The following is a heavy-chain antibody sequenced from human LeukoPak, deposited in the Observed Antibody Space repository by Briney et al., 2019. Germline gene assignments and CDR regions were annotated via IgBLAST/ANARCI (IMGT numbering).Heavy chain of an antibody. V-gene: IGHV4-38-2*02. CDR3: ARVYLNNWFDP. CDR2: IYHSGST. J-gene: IGHJ5*02. Sequence: PSETLSLTCTVSGGSISSYYWGWIRQPPGKGLEWIGSIYHSGSTYYNPSLKSRVTISVDTSKNQFSLKLSSVTAADTAVYYCARVYLNNWFDPWGQGTLVTVSS. D-gene: IGHD5/OR15-5a*01. CDR1: GGSISSYY.